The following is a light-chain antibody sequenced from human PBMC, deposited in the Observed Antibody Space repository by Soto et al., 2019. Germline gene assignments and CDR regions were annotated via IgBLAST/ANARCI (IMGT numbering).Light chain of an antibody. CDR2: DAS. J-gene: IGKJ1*01. Sequence: DIRMTQSPSTLSASVGDRVAITCRASQSITNRLAWYQLKPGKAPKVLIYDASNLESGVPSRFSGGGSGTEFSLTISSLQPDDFATYYCQQYNYFWAFGQGTKVDIK. V-gene: IGKV1-5*01. CDR1: QSITNR. CDR3: QQYNYFWA.